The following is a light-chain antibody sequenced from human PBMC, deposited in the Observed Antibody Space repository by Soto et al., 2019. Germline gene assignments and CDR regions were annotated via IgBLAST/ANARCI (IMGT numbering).Light chain of an antibody. CDR1: SGYSNYK. J-gene: IGLJ2*01. Sequence: QSALTQPPSASASLGASVTLTYTLSSGYSNYKVDWYQQRPGKGPRFVMRVGTGGIVASKGDGIPDRFSVLGSGLNRYLTIKNIQEEDESDYHCGADHGSGSNFVVVFGGGTKLTVL. CDR3: GADHGSGSNFVVV. V-gene: IGLV9-49*01. CDR2: VGTGGIVA.